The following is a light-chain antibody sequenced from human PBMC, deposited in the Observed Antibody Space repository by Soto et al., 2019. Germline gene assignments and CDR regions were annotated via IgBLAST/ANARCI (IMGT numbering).Light chain of an antibody. V-gene: IGKV3-20*01. Sequence: EIVLTQSPGTLSLATGESATLSCRASQSVSSSYLAWYQQKPGQAPRLLIYGASSRAAGIPDRFSGSRSGTDFTLTISRLEPADFAVYYCQQYGSSPPWTFGQGTKVEIK. CDR1: QSVSSSY. CDR3: QQYGSSPPWT. J-gene: IGKJ1*01. CDR2: GAS.